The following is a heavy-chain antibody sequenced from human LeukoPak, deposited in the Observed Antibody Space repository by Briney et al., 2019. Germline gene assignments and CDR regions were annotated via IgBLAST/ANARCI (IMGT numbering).Heavy chain of an antibody. J-gene: IGHJ3*02. CDR2: ISSSSSYI. V-gene: IGHV3-21*01. D-gene: IGHD3-10*01. CDR1: GFTFSNYS. CDR3: ARAQARTMVRGVSYDAFDS. Sequence: GGSLRLSCSASGFTFSNYSMNWVRQAPGKGLEWVSSISSSSSYIYYADSVKGRFTISRDNAKNSLYLQMNSLRAEDTAVYYCARAQARTMVRGVSYDAFDSWGQGTLVTVSS.